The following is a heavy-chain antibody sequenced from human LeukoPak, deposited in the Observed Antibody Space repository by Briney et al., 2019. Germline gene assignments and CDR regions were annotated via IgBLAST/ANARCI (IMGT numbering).Heavy chain of an antibody. J-gene: IGHJ3*02. CDR3: AKPTYDSSGYYYADAFDI. D-gene: IGHD3-22*01. CDR1: GFTFSSYG. CDR2: ISYDGSNK. Sequence: GGSLRLSCAASGFTFSSYGMHWVRQAPGKGLEWVAVISYDGSNKYYADSVKGRFTISRDNSKNTLYLQMNSLRAEDTAVYYCAKPTYDSSGYYYADAFDIWGQGTMVTVSS. V-gene: IGHV3-30*18.